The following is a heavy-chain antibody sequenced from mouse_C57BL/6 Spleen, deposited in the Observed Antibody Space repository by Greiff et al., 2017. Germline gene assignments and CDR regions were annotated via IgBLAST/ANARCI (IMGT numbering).Heavy chain of an antibody. CDR2: ISSGSSTI. V-gene: IGHV5-17*01. J-gene: IGHJ2*01. CDR1: GFTFSDYG. CDR3: ATRHYFDY. D-gene: IGHD1-2*01. Sequence: EVQLVESGGGLVKPGGSLKLSCAASGFTFSDYGMHWVRQAPEKGLEWVAYISSGSSTIYYADTVKGRFTISRDNAKTTLFLQMTSLRSDDTAMYYCATRHYFDYWGQGTTLTVSS.